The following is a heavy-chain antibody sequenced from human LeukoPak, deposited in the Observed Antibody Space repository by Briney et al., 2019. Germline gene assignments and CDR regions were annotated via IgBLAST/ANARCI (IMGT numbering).Heavy chain of an antibody. D-gene: IGHD4/OR15-4a*01. CDR2: ISSSGSTI. Sequence: GGSLRLSCAASGFTFSSYSMNWVRQAPGKGLEWVSYISSSGSTIYYADSVKGRFTISRDNAKNSLYLQMNSLRAEDTAVYYCARVQTMVDYYFDYWGQGTLVTVSS. CDR1: GFTFSSYS. J-gene: IGHJ4*02. V-gene: IGHV3-48*04. CDR3: ARVQTMVDYYFDY.